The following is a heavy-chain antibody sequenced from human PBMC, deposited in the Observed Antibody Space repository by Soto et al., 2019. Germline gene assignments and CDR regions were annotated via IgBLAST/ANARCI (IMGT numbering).Heavy chain of an antibody. CDR3: ARLRGYSYGQRLNWFDP. Sequence: SETLSLTCTVSGGSTSSSSYYWGWIRQPPGKGLEWIGSIYYSGSTYYNPSLKSRVTISVDTSKNQFSLRLSSVTAADTAVYYCARLRGYSYGQRLNWFDPWGQGTLVAVSS. CDR1: GGSTSSSSYY. D-gene: IGHD5-18*01. J-gene: IGHJ5*02. CDR2: IYYSGST. V-gene: IGHV4-39*01.